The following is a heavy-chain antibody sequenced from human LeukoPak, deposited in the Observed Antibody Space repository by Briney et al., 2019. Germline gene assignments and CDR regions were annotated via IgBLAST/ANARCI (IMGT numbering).Heavy chain of an antibody. V-gene: IGHV4-39*07. CDR2: IYYSGST. D-gene: IGHD3-10*01. J-gene: IGHJ4*02. CDR3: AGRMPYYYGSGKTSHYYFDY. CDR1: GGSISSSNYY. Sequence: KPSETLSLTFTVSGGSISSSNYYWGWIRQPPGKGLEWIGSIYYSGSTYYNPSLKSRVTISVDTSKNQFSLKLSSVTAADTAVYYCAGRMPYYYGSGKTSHYYFDYWGQGTLVTVSS.